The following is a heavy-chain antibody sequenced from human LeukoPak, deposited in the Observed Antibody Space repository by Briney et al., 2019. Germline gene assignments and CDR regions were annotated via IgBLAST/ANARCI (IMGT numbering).Heavy chain of an antibody. Sequence: SETLSLTCTVSGGSISSSSYYWGWIRQPPGKGLEWIGSIYYSGSTYYNPSLKSRVTISVGTSKNQFSLKLSSVTAADTAVYYCARRVAAGIRFDYWGQGTLVTVSS. V-gene: IGHV4-39*01. CDR3: ARRVAAGIRFDY. CDR2: IYYSGST. J-gene: IGHJ4*02. D-gene: IGHD6-13*01. CDR1: GGSISSSSYY.